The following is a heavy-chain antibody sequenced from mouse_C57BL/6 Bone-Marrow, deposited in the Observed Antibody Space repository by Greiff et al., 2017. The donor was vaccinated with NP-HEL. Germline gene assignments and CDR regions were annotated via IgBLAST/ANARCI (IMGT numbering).Heavy chain of an antibody. CDR1: GYNFTSSG. Sequence: VQLQQSGAELARPGASVKLSCKASGYNFTSSGISWVKQRTGQGLEWIGEIDPRSGNPYYTQKFQGKATLTADRSSSTAYMELRSLTSEDSAVYFCARSGYDYAMDYWGQGTAVTVSS. CDR3: ARSGYDYAMDY. CDR2: IDPRSGNP. V-gene: IGHV1-81*01. J-gene: IGHJ4*01.